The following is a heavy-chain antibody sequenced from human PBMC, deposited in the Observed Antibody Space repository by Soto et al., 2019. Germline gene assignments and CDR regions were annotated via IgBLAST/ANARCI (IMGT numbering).Heavy chain of an antibody. Sequence: ASVRVSCRASGYTFTGYYMHWVRQAPGQGLEWMGWINPNSGGTNYAQKFQGWVTMTRDTSISTAYMELSRLRSDDTAVYYCARENYYGSGSAIDYWGRGTLVTVSS. CDR2: INPNSGGT. J-gene: IGHJ4*02. V-gene: IGHV1-2*04. D-gene: IGHD3-10*01. CDR1: GYTFTGYY. CDR3: ARENYYGSGSAIDY.